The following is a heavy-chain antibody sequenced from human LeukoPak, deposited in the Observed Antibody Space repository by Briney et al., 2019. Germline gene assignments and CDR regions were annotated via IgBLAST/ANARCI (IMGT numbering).Heavy chain of an antibody. CDR2: FIPILGTA. D-gene: IGHD3-3*01. J-gene: IGHJ6*04. CDR1: GGAFSDYA. V-gene: IGHV1-69*10. Sequence: ASGKVSCKASGGAFSDYALNWVRQAPGQGLEWMGVFIPILGTANCTQKFQGRVTITADISTNTVYMELSSLRSEDTAVYFCAGIPVFGVVLHQEPVWGKGTTVTVSS. CDR3: AGIPVFGVVLHQEPV.